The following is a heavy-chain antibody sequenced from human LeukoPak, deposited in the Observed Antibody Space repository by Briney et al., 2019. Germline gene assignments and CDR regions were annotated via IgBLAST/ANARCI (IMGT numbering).Heavy chain of an antibody. D-gene: IGHD1-26*01. J-gene: IGHJ4*02. CDR1: GYTFTSYG. CDR2: ISAYHGNT. V-gene: IGHV1-18*01. Sequence: ASVKVSCKASGYTFTSYGITWVRQAPGQGLERMGWISAYHGNTNYAQNLQGRVSMTTDTSTSTAYMEVRRLRSDDTAVYYCARSKVGATIDYWGQGTLVTVSS. CDR3: ARSKVGATIDY.